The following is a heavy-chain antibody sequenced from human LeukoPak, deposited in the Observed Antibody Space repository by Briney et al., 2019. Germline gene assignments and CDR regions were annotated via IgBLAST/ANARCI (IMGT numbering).Heavy chain of an antibody. CDR2: ITGSDDRT. CDR3: AKGPQLGSGYHPDY. D-gene: IGHD3-22*01. Sequence: PGGSLRLSCAVSAFTFSNYAMTWVRQAPGKGLEWVSTITGSDDRTYFADSVKGRFTISRDYSKNTVYLQLNSLGAEDTAMYYCAKGPQLGSGYHPDYWGQGTLVSVSS. J-gene: IGHJ4*02. V-gene: IGHV3-23*01. CDR1: AFTFSNYA.